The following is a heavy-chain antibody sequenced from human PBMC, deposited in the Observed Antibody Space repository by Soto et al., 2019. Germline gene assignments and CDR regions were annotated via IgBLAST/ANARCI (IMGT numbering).Heavy chain of an antibody. CDR1: GFIFSNAW. Sequence: PWGSLRLSCAASGFIFSNAWMSWVRQAPGKGLEWVGRIKSKTDGGTADYGAAVKGRFTISRDDSKNTMYLQMDSLKTEDTAVYSCVTGLSSSSSGWGQGTLVTVSS. CDR2: IKSKTDGGTA. D-gene: IGHD6-6*01. CDR3: VTGLSSSSSG. J-gene: IGHJ4*02. V-gene: IGHV3-15*01.